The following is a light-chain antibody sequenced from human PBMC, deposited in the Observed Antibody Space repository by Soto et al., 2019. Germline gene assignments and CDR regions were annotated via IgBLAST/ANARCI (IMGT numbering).Light chain of an antibody. V-gene: IGLV2-14*01. J-gene: IGLJ2*01. CDR3: SSYTSSSTRNVV. Sequence: QSVLTQPASVSGSPGQSITISCTGTSSDVGGYNYVSWYQQHPGKAPKLMIYDDSNRPSGVSNRFSGSKSCNTASLTISGLQAEDEADYYCSSYTSSSTRNVVFGGGTQLTVL. CDR2: DDS. CDR1: SSDVGGYNY.